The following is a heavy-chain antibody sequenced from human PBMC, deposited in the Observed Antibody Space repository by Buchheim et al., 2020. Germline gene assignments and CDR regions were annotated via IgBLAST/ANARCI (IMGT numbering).Heavy chain of an antibody. Sequence: QVQLVESGGGVVQPGRSLRLSCAASGFTFSSYAMHWVRQAPGKGLEWVAVISYDGSNKYYADSVKGRFTISRDNSKNTLYLQMNSLRAEDTAVYYCARDLSGSGSYSYYGMDVWGQGTT. CDR1: GFTFSSYA. CDR2: ISYDGSNK. CDR3: ARDLSGSGSYSYYGMDV. V-gene: IGHV3-30-3*01. D-gene: IGHD3-10*01. J-gene: IGHJ6*02.